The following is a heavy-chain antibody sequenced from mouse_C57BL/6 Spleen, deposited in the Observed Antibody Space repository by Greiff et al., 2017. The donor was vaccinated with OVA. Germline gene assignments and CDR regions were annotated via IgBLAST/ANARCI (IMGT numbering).Heavy chain of an antibody. D-gene: IGHD1-1*01. CDR1: GYSITSGYY. CDR2: ISYDGSN. J-gene: IGHJ2*01. Sequence: EVKLLESGPGLVKPSQSLSLTCSVTGYSITSGYYWNWIRQFPGNKLEWMGYISYDGSNNYNPSLKNRISITRDTSKNQFFLKLNSVTTEDTATYYCARGGGLYYGSSYGDYWGQGTTLTVSS. V-gene: IGHV3-6*01. CDR3: ARGGGLYYGSSYGDY.